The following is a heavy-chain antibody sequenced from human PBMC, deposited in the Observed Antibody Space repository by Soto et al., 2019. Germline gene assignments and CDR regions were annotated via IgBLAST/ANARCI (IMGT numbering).Heavy chain of an antibody. J-gene: IGHJ6*01. CDR3: ARHYGGTSGPYGLDV. CDR1: GFTPSDHY. CDR2: ISSSGSTI. V-gene: IGHV3-11*01. Sequence: QVQLVESGGGLVKAGGSLRLSCAASGFTPSDHYMSWIRQAPGKGLEWISYISSSGSTIYNADSVKGRFTISRDNARTSLNLQMNSLRAEDTAVYYCARHYGGTSGPYGLDVWGQGTTVTVSS. D-gene: IGHD4-17*01.